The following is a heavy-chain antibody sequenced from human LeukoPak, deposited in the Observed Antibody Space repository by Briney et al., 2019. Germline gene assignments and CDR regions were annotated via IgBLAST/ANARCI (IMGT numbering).Heavy chain of an antibody. CDR3: ARDRGDSSGWATYYFDY. Sequence: ASVKVSCKASGGTFSSYAISWVRQAPGQGLEWMGGIIPIFGTANYAQKFQGRVTITADESTSTAYMELSSLRSEDTAVYYCARDRGDSSGWATYYFDYWGQGTLVTVSS. J-gene: IGHJ4*02. CDR2: IIPIFGTA. CDR1: GGTFSSYA. D-gene: IGHD6-19*01. V-gene: IGHV1-69*13.